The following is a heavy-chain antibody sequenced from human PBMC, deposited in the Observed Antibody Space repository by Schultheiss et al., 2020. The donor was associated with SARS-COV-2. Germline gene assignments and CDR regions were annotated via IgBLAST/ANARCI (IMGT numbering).Heavy chain of an antibody. CDR2: IYYSGST. V-gene: IGHV4-59*01. CDR3: ARSRTFGGVIAPFDY. J-gene: IGHJ4*02. CDR1: GGSFSGYY. D-gene: IGHD3-16*02. Sequence: SETLSLTCAVYGGSFSGYYWSWIRQPPGKGLEWIGYIYYSGSTNYNPSLKSRVTISLGTSKNQFSLKLSSVTAADTAVYYCARSRTFGGVIAPFDYWGQGTLVTVSS.